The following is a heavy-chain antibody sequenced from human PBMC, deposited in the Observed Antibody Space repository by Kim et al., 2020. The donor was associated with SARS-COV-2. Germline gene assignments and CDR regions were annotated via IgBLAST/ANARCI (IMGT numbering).Heavy chain of an antibody. V-gene: IGHV3-11*04. J-gene: IGHJ4*02. D-gene: IGHD2-15*01. CDR3: ARGDARGARRLDY. Sequence: YADTVKGRFTISRDKAKNSLDLLMNSLREEDTAEYYCARGDARGARRLDYWGQGLLVTVSS.